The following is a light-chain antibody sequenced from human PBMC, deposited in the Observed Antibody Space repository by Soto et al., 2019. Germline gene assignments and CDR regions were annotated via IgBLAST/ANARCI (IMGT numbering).Light chain of an antibody. CDR1: SGHSSYA. CDR2: LNSDGSH. CDR3: QTGGTGLLV. J-gene: IGLJ3*02. Sequence: QPVLTQSPSASASLGASVKLTCTLSSGHSSYAIAWHQQQPEKGPRYLMKLNSDGSHSKGAGIPDRFSGSSSGAERYLTISSLQSEDEADYYCQTGGTGLLVFGGGTKLTVL. V-gene: IGLV4-69*01.